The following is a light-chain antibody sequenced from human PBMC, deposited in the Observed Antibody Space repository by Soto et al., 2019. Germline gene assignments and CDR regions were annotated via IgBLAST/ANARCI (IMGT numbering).Light chain of an antibody. CDR2: QVS. Sequence: DIQMTQSPSTLSASVGDRLTITCRASQSISTWLAWYQHKPGKAPKLLIYQVSNLVGGVPSRFSGSGSGTEFTLAISGLQPDDFATYYCQQYYVSSRTFGQGTKVETK. J-gene: IGKJ2*02. CDR3: QQYYVSSRT. V-gene: IGKV1-5*03. CDR1: QSISTW.